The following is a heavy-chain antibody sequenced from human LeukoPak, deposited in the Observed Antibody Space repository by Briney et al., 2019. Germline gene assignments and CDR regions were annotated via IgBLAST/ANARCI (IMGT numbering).Heavy chain of an antibody. CDR2: ITGSSDTI. CDR1: GFTFSSYA. CDR3: ASSKGPLDY. J-gene: IGHJ4*02. D-gene: IGHD2-2*01. Sequence: GGSLRLSCAASGFTFSSYAMSGVRQAPGKGLEWVSYITGSSDTIYYLDSVKGRFTISRDNAKNSLYLQMNSLRVEDTAVYYCASSKGPLDYWGQGTLVTVSS. V-gene: IGHV3-48*04.